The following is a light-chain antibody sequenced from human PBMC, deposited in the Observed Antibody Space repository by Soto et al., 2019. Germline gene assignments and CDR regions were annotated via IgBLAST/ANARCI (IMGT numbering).Light chain of an antibody. Sequence: QSVLTQPPSPSGTPGQRVTIPCSGSSTNVGVNPVNWYQQFPGTAPRLLIYTNDQRTSGVPGRFSGSKSGTTASLDISGLQSDDEADYCCAAWDDSLYGLVFGGGTELTVL. CDR1: STNVGVNP. J-gene: IGLJ2*01. V-gene: IGLV1-44*01. CDR2: TND. CDR3: AAWDDSLYGLV.